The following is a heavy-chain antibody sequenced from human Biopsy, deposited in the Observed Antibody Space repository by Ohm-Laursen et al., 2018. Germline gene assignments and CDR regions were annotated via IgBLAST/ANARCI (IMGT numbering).Heavy chain of an antibody. V-gene: IGHV4-59*01. CDR1: GDSISSYY. Sequence: GTLSLTWTVSGDSISSYYWSWIRQPSGKGLEWIGYVSYTGSTDYNPSLQSRVTISVDTSKNHFSLRLRSVTPADTAMYYCARDRGFYSDRTVPGYFDLWGRGTLVTVSS. J-gene: IGHJ2*01. CDR3: ARDRGFYSDRTVPGYFDL. CDR2: VSYTGST. D-gene: IGHD3-22*01.